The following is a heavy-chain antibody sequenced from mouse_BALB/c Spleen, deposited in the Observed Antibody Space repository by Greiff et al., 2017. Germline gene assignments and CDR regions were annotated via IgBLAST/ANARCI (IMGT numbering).Heavy chain of an antibody. CDR3: ARSTMITTPFDY. D-gene: IGHD2-4*01. CDR2: ISYSGST. CDR1: GDSITSGY. Sequence: EVKLMESGPSLVKPSQTLSLTCSVTGDSITSGYWNWIRKFPGNKLEYMGYISYSGSTYYNPSLKSRISITRDTSKNQYYLQLNSVTTEDTATYYCARSTMITTPFDYWGQGTTLTVSS. V-gene: IGHV3-8*02. J-gene: IGHJ2*01.